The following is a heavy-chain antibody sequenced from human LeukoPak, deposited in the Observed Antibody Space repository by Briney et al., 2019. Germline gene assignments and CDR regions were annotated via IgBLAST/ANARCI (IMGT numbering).Heavy chain of an antibody. CDR3: ARHTEDYGDYYFDY. Sequence: GESLKISCKGSGYSFTSYWIGWVRQVPGKGLEWMGIIYPGDSDTRYSPSFQGQVTISADKSISTAYLQWSSLKAPDTAMYYCARHTEDYGDYYFDYWGQGTLVTVSS. D-gene: IGHD4-17*01. J-gene: IGHJ4*02. CDR1: GYSFTSYW. V-gene: IGHV5-51*01. CDR2: IYPGDSDT.